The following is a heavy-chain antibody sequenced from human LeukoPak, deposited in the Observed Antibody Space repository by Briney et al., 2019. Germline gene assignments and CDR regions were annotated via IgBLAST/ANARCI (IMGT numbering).Heavy chain of an antibody. CDR3: ARRPFGDNWFDP. Sequence: SETLSLTCTVSGGSISSYYWSWIRQPPGKGLEWIGYIYYSGSTNYNPSLKSRVTISVDTSKNQFSLKLSSVTAADTAVYYCARRPFGDNWFDPWGQGTLVTVSS. CDR1: GGSISSYY. CDR2: IYYSGST. J-gene: IGHJ5*02. V-gene: IGHV4-59*08. D-gene: IGHD3-10*01.